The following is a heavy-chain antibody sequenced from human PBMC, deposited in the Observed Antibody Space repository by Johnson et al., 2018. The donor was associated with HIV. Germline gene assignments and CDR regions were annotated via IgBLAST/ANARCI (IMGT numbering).Heavy chain of an antibody. CDR3: AKWVVGGAFDM. J-gene: IGHJ3*02. D-gene: IGHD1-26*01. CDR1: GFTFSSYG. CDR2: IWYDGSNK. Sequence: QVQLVESGGGVVQPGRSLRLSCAASGFTFSSYGMHWVRQAPGKGLEWVAVIWYDGSNKYYADSVKGRFTISRDNSKNTLYLQMNSLRAEDTAVYYCAKWVVGGAFDMWGQGTMVTVSS. V-gene: IGHV3-33*06.